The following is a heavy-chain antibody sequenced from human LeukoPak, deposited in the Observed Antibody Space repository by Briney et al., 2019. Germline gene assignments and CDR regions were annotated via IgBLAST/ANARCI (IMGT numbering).Heavy chain of an antibody. CDR3: AKTSYYDFWSGYYSPAFDI. CDR1: GGSITSYY. J-gene: IGHJ3*02. D-gene: IGHD3-3*01. Sequence: SETLSLTCTVSGGSITSYYWSWIRQPAGKGLEWIGRIYPSGNTDYNYTLKSRVTMSVDTSKNEFSLNLSSVTAADTAVYYCAKTSYYDFWSGYYSPAFDIWGQGTMVTVSS. V-gene: IGHV4-4*07. CDR2: IYPSGNT.